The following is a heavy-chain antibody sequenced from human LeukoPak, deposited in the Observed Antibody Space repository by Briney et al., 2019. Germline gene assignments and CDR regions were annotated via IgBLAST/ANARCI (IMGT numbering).Heavy chain of an antibody. D-gene: IGHD6-19*01. CDR2: IYYSGST. V-gene: IGHV4-61*01. CDR3: VRGRVAVAGKNFDY. J-gene: IGHJ4*02. Sequence: SETLSLTCTVSGGSVSSGSYYWSWIRQPPGKGLEWIGYIYYSGSTNYNPSLKSRVTISVDTSKNQFSLKLSSVTAADTAVYYCVRGRVAVAGKNFDYWGQGTLVTVSS. CDR1: GGSVSSGSYY.